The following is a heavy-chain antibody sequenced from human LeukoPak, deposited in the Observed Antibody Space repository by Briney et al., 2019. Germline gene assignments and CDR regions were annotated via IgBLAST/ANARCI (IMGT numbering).Heavy chain of an antibody. CDR2: IYSGGST. V-gene: IGHV3-53*01. Sequence: GGSLRLSCAASGFTVSSSHMSWVREAPGKGREWVSIIYSGGSTSYADSVKGRFIISRDSSKNTLYLQMNSLRAEDTAVYYCARRSPIAGAGPRRLEDWGQGTLVSVSS. CDR1: GFTVSSSH. CDR3: ARRSPIAGAGPRRLED. J-gene: IGHJ4*02. D-gene: IGHD6-13*01.